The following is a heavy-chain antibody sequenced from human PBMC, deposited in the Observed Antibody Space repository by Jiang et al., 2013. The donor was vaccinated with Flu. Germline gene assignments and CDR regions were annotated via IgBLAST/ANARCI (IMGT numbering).Heavy chain of an antibody. V-gene: IGHV4-39*01. Sequence: KPSETLSLTCTVSGGSISSSSYYWGWIRQPPGKGLEWIGSIYYSGSTYYNPSLKSRVTISVDTSKNQFSLKLSSVTAADTAVYYCARHRLEGYVWGSYRGGDYFDYWGQGTLVTVSS. CDR3: ARHRLEGYVWGSYRGGDYFDY. CDR2: IYYSGST. CDR1: GGSISSSSYY. D-gene: IGHD3-16*02. J-gene: IGHJ4*02.